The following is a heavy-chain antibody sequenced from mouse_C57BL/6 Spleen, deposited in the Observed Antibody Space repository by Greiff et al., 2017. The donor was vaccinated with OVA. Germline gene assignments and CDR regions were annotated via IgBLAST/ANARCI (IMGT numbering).Heavy chain of an antibody. Sequence: VQLQQSGPELVKPGASVKISCKASGYSFTGYYMNWVKQSPEKSLEWIGEINPSTGGTTYNQKFKAKATLTVDKSSSTAYMQLKSLTSEDSAVYYCARQDYYSNYDAMGYWGQGTSVTVAS. CDR1: GYSFTGYY. J-gene: IGHJ4*01. CDR3: ARQDYYSNYDAMGY. CDR2: INPSTGGT. V-gene: IGHV1-42*01. D-gene: IGHD2-5*01.